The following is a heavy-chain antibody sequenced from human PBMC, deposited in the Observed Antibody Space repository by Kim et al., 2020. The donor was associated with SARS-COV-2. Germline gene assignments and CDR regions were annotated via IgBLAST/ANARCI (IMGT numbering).Heavy chain of an antibody. J-gene: IGHJ3*02. V-gene: IGHV4-59*01. D-gene: IGHD1-26*01. Sequence: NPSLKSRVTISVDTSKNQFSLKLSSVTAADTAVYYCARVGGSYKPDAFDIWGQGTMVTVSS. CDR3: ARVGGSYKPDAFDI.